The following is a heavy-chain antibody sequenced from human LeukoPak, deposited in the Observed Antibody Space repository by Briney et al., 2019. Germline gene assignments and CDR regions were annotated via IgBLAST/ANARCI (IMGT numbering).Heavy chain of an antibody. CDR2: ISGSGGTA. D-gene: IGHD3-22*01. CDR1: GFTFNNYA. Sequence: GGSLRLSCAASGFTFNNYAMSWVRQAPGKGLEWVSAISGSGGTAYYADSVKGRFTFSRDNSKNTLYLQMNSLRAEDTAVYYCAKEEGYYYDSGGYYVEYFQHWGQGTLVTVSS. V-gene: IGHV3-23*01. J-gene: IGHJ1*01. CDR3: AKEEGYYYDSGGYYVEYFQH.